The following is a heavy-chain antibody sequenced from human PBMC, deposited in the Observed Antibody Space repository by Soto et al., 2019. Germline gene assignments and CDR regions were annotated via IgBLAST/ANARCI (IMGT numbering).Heavy chain of an antibody. Sequence: VGSLRLSCAASGFTFNTHGMHWVRQAPGKGLEWVAVIWYDGSQRYYADFVRGRFTISRDNSQNTLYLQMTSLRAEDTAVYYCARIDDYGDYVTDYWGQGALVTVSS. V-gene: IGHV3-33*01. J-gene: IGHJ4*02. CDR2: IWYDGSQR. CDR1: GFTFNTHG. CDR3: ARIDDYGDYVTDY. D-gene: IGHD4-17*01.